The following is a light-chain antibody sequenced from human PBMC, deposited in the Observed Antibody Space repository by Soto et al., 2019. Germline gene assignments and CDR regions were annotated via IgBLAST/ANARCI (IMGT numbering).Light chain of an antibody. CDR3: NSYTSSSTLV. V-gene: IGLV2-14*01. CDR1: SSDVGGYNY. CDR2: DVS. J-gene: IGLJ2*01. Sequence: QSVLTQPASVSGSPGQSITISCTGTSSDVGGYNYVSWYQQNPGKAPKLMIYDVSNRPSGVSNRFSGSKSGNTASLTISGLQAEDEADYYCNSYTSSSTLVFGGGTKLTVL.